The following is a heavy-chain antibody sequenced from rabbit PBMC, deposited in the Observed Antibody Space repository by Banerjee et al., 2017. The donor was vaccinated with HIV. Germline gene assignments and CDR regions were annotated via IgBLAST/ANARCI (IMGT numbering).Heavy chain of an antibody. V-gene: IGHV1S45*01. CDR2: INTSSGNT. Sequence: QQALEESGGGLVKPGGTLTLTCKASGIDFNEYYYICWVRQAPGMGLEWIGCINTSSGNTVYATWAKGRFTISKTSWTTVTLQMTSLTAADTATYFCARDLTGVIGWNFGLWGPGTLVTVS. CDR1: GIDFNEYYY. J-gene: IGHJ4*01. D-gene: IGHD1-1*01. CDR3: ARDLTGVIGWNFGL.